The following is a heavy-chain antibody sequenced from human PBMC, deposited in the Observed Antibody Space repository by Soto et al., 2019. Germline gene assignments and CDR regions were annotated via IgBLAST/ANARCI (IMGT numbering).Heavy chain of an antibody. D-gene: IGHD1-1*01. V-gene: IGHV3-23*01. Sequence: GGSLRLSCVVSGRTFRSYAMSWVRQAPGKGLEWVSGISGGGAGTYYADSVKGRFTISRDPYTTTLFLDMYSLGAEDTAIYYCAKGRNPDHDDGLCGFDSWGQGVLVTVSS. CDR2: ISGGGAGT. J-gene: IGHJ4*02. CDR1: GRTFRSYA. CDR3: AKGRNPDHDDGLCGFDS.